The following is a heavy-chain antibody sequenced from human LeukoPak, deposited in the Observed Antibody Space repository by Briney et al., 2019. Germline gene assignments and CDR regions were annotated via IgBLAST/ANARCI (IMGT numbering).Heavy chain of an antibody. D-gene: IGHD6-19*01. Sequence: PGGSLRLSCAASGFTFDDHAMHWVRQAPGKGLEWVSLISWDGASTYYADSVKGRFTISRDNSKNSLYLQMNSLRAEDTALYYCARAPYSSGWYGFVDYWGQGTLVTVSS. V-gene: IGHV3-43D*03. CDR2: ISWDGAST. CDR1: GFTFDDHA. J-gene: IGHJ4*02. CDR3: ARAPYSSGWYGFVDY.